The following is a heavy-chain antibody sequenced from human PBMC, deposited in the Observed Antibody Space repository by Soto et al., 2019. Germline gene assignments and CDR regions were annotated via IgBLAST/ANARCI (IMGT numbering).Heavy chain of an antibody. CDR1: GGSVSSGSYY. Sequence: SETLSLTCTVSGGSVSSGSYYWSWIRQPPGKGLEWIGYIYYSGSTNYNPSLKSRVTISVDTSKNQFSLKLSSVTAADTAVYYCARVYYDILTGYYWFPPPDYYYGTDVCGKGTMVTVSP. CDR3: ARVYYDILTGYYWFPPPDYYYGTDV. J-gene: IGHJ6*04. D-gene: IGHD3-9*01. V-gene: IGHV4-61*01. CDR2: IYYSGST.